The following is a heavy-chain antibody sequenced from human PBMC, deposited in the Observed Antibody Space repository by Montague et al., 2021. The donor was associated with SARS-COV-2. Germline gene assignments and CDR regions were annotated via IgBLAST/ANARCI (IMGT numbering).Heavy chain of an antibody. V-gene: IGHV4-59*01. CDR1: GGSISSYY. D-gene: IGHD4-23*01. J-gene: IGHJ3*02. CDR2: IYYSGST. Sequence: SETLSLTCTVSGGSISSYYWCWIRQPPGKGLEWIGYIYYSGSTNYNPSLKSRVTISVDTSKNQFSLKLSPVTAAATAVYYCARWGLYGGNPGDGAFDIWGQGTMVTVSS. CDR3: ARWGLYGGNPGDGAFDI.